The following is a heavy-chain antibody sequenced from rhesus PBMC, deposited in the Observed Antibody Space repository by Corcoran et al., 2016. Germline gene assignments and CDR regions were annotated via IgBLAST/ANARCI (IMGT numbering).Heavy chain of an antibody. J-gene: IGHJ4*01. V-gene: IGHV4S2*01. Sequence: QVQLQESGPGLVKPSETLPLTCAVSGASISSNYWSWFRQAPGKGLEWIGRIYGSGGSIDYNPSLKSRVTISRDTSKKQFSLKLSSVTAADTAVYYCARGGWSDYYFDYWGQGVLVTVSS. CDR1: GASISSNY. CDR2: IYGSGGSI. D-gene: IGHD2-39*02. CDR3: ARGGWSDYYFDY.